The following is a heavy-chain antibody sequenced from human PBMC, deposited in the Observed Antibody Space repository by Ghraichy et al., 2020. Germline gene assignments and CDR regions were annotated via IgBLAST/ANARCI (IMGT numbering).Heavy chain of an antibody. V-gene: IGHV4-59*01. J-gene: IGHJ5*02. CDR2: IYYSGST. Sequence: SETLSLTCTVSGGSISSYYWSWIRQPPGKGLEWIGYIYYSGSTNYNPSLKSRVTISVDTSKNQFSLKLSSVTAADTAGYYCARLLWFGELLILDPWGQGTLVTVSS. CDR3: ARLLWFGELLILDP. CDR1: GGSISSYY. D-gene: IGHD3-10*01.